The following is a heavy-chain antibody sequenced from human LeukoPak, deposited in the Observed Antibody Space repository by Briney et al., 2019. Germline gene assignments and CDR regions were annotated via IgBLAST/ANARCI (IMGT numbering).Heavy chain of an antibody. D-gene: IGHD6-13*01. CDR3: ARRPVRWAFDI. J-gene: IGHJ3*02. CDR2: IYSDGTT. V-gene: IGHV3-53*01. CDR1: GFTVSSTY. Sequence: PGESLTLTCAASGFTVSSTYMSWDWQAQGQGLDWVSLIYSDGTTLNEDYVKGRFTISRDHSENTLYFLMNRLRAEDKAVYYCARRPVRWAFDIWGQGTMVTVSS.